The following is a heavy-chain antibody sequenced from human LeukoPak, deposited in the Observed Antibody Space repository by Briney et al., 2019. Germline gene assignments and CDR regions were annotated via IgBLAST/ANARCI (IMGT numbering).Heavy chain of an antibody. CDR2: ISYDGSNK. J-gene: IGHJ4*02. CDR3: ARGRTLGYSYGYDDY. CDR1: GFTFSSYA. V-gene: IGHV3-30*04. D-gene: IGHD5-18*01. Sequence: GGSLRLSCAASGFTFSSYAMHWVRQAPGKGLEWVAVISYDGSNKYYADSVKGRFTISRDNSKNTLYLQMNSLRAEDTAVYYCARGRTLGYSYGYDDYWGQGTLVTVSS.